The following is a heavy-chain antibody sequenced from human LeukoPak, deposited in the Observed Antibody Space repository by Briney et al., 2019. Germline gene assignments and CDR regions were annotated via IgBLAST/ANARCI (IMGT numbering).Heavy chain of an antibody. CDR3: AILSSIRGYYFDY. CDR1: GYTFTSYG. D-gene: IGHD3-3*02. J-gene: IGHJ4*02. V-gene: IGHV1-18*01. CDR2: ISAYNGNT. Sequence: ASVKVSCKASGYTFTSYGISWVRQAPGQGLEWMGWISAYNGNTNYAQKLQGRVTMTTDTSTSTAYMELRSLRSDDTAVYYCAILSSIRGYYFDYWAREPWSPSPQ.